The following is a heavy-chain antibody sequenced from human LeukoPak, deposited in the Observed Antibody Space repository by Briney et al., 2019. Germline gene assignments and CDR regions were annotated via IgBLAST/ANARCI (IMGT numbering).Heavy chain of an antibody. J-gene: IGHJ4*02. V-gene: IGHV4-39*01. CDR3: ARHGGISGVGPTEDY. CDR1: GDCISSSTYY. Sequence: SETLSLTCTVSGDCISSSTYYWGWIRQPPGKGLEWIGSIHNAGSTYYNPALKSRVSISVDTSKAHFSLKLRSATAADAAVYYCARHGGISGVGPTEDYWGQGTLVTVSS. CDR2: IHNAGST. D-gene: IGHD1-26*01.